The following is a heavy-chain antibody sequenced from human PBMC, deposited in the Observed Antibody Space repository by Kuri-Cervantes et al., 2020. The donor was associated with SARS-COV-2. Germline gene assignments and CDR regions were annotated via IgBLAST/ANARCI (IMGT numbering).Heavy chain of an antibody. CDR3: ARDLQWLVLWAFDY. Sequence: GESLKISCAASRFTFSSYGMHWVRQAPGKGLEWVAVISYDGSNKYYADSVKGRFTISRDNSKNTLYLQMNSLRAEDTAVYYRARDLQWLVLWAFDYWGQGTLVTVSS. V-gene: IGHV3-30*03. CDR2: ISYDGSNK. J-gene: IGHJ4*02. CDR1: RFTFSSYG. D-gene: IGHD6-19*01.